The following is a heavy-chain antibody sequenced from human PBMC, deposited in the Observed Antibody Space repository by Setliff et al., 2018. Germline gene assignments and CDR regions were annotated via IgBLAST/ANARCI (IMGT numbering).Heavy chain of an antibody. Sequence: PGGSLRLSCAASGFSFSDYYMSWIRRAPGKGLEWVSDISNNDGDYTNYAESVKGRFTISRDNAKNSLYLQMNSLSAEDTAVYYCARLPPYHDVLTGYYTPWYFDSWGLGTLVTVSS. D-gene: IGHD3-9*01. CDR1: GFSFSDYY. CDR3: ARLPPYHDVLTGYYTPWYFDS. J-gene: IGHJ4*02. V-gene: IGHV3-11*06. CDR2: ISNNDGDYT.